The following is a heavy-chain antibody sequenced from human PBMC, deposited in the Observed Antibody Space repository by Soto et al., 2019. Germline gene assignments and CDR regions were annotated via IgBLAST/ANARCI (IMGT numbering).Heavy chain of an antibody. CDR2: VGGSGSST. J-gene: IGHJ4*02. CDR3: AHHQRTPGRQLGYFGC. D-gene: IGHD6-13*01. CDR1: VFTFSSYA. Sequence: PGGSLRLSCASSVFTFSSYAMSCVRHSPGKWLEWVSAVGGSGSSTYYADSAKGRFTISRDNSKTTLYLEMNSLRAEDTAVYYCAHHQRTPGRQLGYFGCLGQRTLV. V-gene: IGHV3-23*01.